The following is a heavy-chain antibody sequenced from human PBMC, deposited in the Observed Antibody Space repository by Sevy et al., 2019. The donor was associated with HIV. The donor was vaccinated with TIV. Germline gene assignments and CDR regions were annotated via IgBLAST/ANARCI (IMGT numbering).Heavy chain of an antibody. CDR1: GVTFSSYA. CDR3: ARDQHDYAGNIRTGWFDP. CDR2: ISYDGSNK. Sequence: GGSLRLSCAASGVTFSSYAMHWVRQAPGKGLEWVAVISYDGSNKYYADSVKGRFTISRDNSKKTVYLQTNSLRVEDTAVYYCARDQHDYAGNIRTGWFDPWGQGALVTVSS. D-gene: IGHD4-17*01. J-gene: IGHJ5*02. V-gene: IGHV3-30-3*01.